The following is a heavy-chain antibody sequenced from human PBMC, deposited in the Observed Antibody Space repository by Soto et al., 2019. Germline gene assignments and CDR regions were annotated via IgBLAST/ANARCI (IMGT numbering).Heavy chain of an antibody. CDR2: IKSTSDGGTV. Sequence: EVQLVESGGDLVKPGGSLRLSCAASGFSFSNAWMSWVRQAPGKGLEWVGRIKSTSDGGTVEYATSVKGRFTISRDDSKNTLYLQLNSLKSEDTAVYYCSTALRWELTPFDYWGQGTLVTVSS. V-gene: IGHV3-15*01. J-gene: IGHJ4*02. CDR3: STALRWELTPFDY. D-gene: IGHD1-26*01. CDR1: GFSFSNAW.